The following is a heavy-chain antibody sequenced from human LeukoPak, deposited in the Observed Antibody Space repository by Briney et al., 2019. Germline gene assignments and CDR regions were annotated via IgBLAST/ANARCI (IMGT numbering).Heavy chain of an antibody. V-gene: IGHV4-59*01. Sequence: SETLSLTCTVSGGSINSYYWSWIRQPPGKGLEWIGYVAYSGSTNYNPSLKSRVTISLDTSKNQFSLKLSSVTAADTAVYYRARTVSGYYFNAWGPGTLVTVSS. J-gene: IGHJ5*02. CDR1: GGSINSYY. CDR3: ARTVSGYYFNA. D-gene: IGHD5-12*01. CDR2: VAYSGST.